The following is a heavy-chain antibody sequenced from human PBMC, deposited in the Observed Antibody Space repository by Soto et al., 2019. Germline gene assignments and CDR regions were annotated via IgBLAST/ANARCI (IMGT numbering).Heavy chain of an antibody. CDR1: GGSISSYY. Sequence: QVQLQESGPGLVKPSETLSLSCTVSGGSISSYYWSWFRQSPGKRMEWIGYVHHSWGSSYNPSLQSRVAIPLAPSKRQFSLKVTSVTATDTAVYYCARQGFGPLHGLVDVWGQGTTVTVSS. CDR3: ARQGFGPLHGLVDV. CDR2: VHHSWGS. J-gene: IGHJ6*02. V-gene: IGHV4-59*08. D-gene: IGHD3-10*01.